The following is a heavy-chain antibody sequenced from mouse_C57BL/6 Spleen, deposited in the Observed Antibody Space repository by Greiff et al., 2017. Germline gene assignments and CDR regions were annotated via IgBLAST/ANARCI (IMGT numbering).Heavy chain of an antibody. CDR2: IYPRDGST. J-gene: IGHJ2*01. CDR3: LSYDYLDY. CDR1: GYTFTSYD. D-gene: IGHD2-4*01. Sequence: VQLQQSGPELVKPGASVKLSCKASGYTFTSYDITWVKQRPGQGLAWIGWIYPRDGSTKYNEKFKGKATLTVDTSSSTAYMELHSLTSEDSAVYFCLSYDYLDYWGQGTTLTVSS. V-gene: IGHV1-85*01.